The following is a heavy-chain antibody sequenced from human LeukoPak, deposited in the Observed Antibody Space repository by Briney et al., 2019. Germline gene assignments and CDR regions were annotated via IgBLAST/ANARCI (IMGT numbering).Heavy chain of an antibody. V-gene: IGHV4-61*05. CDR1: GDSISSSSYY. CDR3: ARFCGGDCYGAFDI. D-gene: IGHD2-21*02. CDR2: IYYSGST. J-gene: IGHJ3*02. Sequence: PSETLSLTCTVSGDSISSSSYYWGWIRQPPGKGLEWIGYIYYSGSTNYNPSLKSRVTISVDTSKNQFSLKLSSVTAADTAVYYCARFCGGDCYGAFDIWGQGTMVTVSS.